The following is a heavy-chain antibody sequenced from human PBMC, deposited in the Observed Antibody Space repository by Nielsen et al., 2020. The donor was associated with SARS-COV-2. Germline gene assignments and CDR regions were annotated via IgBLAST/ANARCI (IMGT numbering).Heavy chain of an antibody. D-gene: IGHD3-22*01. J-gene: IGHJ4*02. CDR1: GFTFSSYG. V-gene: IGHV3-30*03. CDR2: ISYDGSNK. CDR3: AQSSDSSGYHYPFDC. Sequence: GESLKISCAASGFTFSSYGMHWVRQAPGKGLEWVAVISYDGSNKYYADSVKGRFTISRDNSKNTLYLQMNSLRAEDTAVYYCAQSSDSSGYHYPFDCWGQGTLVTVSS.